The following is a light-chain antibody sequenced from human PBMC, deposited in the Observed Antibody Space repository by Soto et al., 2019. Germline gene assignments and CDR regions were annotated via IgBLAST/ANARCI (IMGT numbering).Light chain of an antibody. CDR2: DAS. V-gene: IGKV3-11*01. CDR3: QQRSN. CDR1: QSVSSY. Sequence: EIVLTQYPATLSLSPGERATLSCRASQSVSSYLAWYQQKPGQAPRLLIYDASNRATGIPARFSGSESGTDFTLTISSLEPEDFAVYYCQQRSNFGQGTRLEIK. J-gene: IGKJ5*01.